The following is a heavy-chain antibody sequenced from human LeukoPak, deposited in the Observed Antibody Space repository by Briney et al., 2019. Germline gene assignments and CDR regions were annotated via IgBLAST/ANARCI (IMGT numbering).Heavy chain of an antibody. D-gene: IGHD1-26*01. V-gene: IGHV3-23*01. Sequence: HPGWSLRLSCAASGVTFSNFAMHWVRQAPGKGLEGVSAISASGGKTYYADSVKGRFTISRDNSKNTLYLQVDSLRAEDTAVYYCAAAPSGNYELDYWGQGTLVTVSS. CDR3: AAAPSGNYELDY. CDR1: GVTFSNFA. CDR2: ISASGGKT. J-gene: IGHJ4*02.